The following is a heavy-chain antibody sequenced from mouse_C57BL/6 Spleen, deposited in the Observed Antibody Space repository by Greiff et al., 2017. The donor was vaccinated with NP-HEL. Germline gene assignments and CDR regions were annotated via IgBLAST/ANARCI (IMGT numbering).Heavy chain of an antibody. CDR2: IDPEDGDT. D-gene: IGHD2-5*01. J-gene: IGHJ3*01. CDR3: TDYSNYGWFAY. V-gene: IGHV14-1*01. CDR1: GFNIKDYY. Sequence: VQLKQSGAELVRPGASVKLSCTASGFNIKDYYMHWVKQRPEQGLEWIGRIDPEDGDTEYAPKFQGKATMTADTSSNPAYLQLSSLTSEDTAVYYCTDYSNYGWFAYWGQGTLVTVSA.